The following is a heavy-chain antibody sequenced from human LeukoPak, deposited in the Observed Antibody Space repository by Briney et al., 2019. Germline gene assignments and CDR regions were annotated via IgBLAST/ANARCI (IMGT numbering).Heavy chain of an antibody. CDR2: IYPGDSDT. D-gene: IGHD2-2*02. CDR1: GYSFTSYW. CDR3: ARRYCSSTSCYINAFDI. J-gene: IGHJ3*02. V-gene: IGHV5-51*01. Sequence: GESLKISCKGSGYSFTSYWIGWVRQMPGKGLDWMGIIYPGDSDTRYSPSFQGQVTFSVDKSISTAYLQWSSLKASDTAMYHCARRYCSSTSCYINAFDIWAQGTMVTVSS.